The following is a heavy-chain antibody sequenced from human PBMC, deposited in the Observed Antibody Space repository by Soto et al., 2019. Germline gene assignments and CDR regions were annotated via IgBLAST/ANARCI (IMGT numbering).Heavy chain of an antibody. D-gene: IGHD3-10*01. J-gene: IGHJ5*02. CDR3: ARTRGVIPRVTYNWFDP. Sequence: GASVKVSCKASGYSFSGYYMNWVRQAPGQGLEWMGWIKPNSGGTDYAQKFQGRVTMTRDTSTSTAYMELRGLRYDDTAVYYCARTRGVIPRVTYNWFDPWGQGTLVTVSS. CDR1: GYSFSGYY. CDR2: IKPNSGGT. V-gene: IGHV1-2*02.